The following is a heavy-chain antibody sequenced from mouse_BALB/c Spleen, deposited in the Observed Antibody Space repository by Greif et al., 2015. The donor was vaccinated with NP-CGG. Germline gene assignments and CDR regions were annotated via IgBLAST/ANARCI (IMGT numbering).Heavy chain of an antibody. CDR2: ISSGGSYT. Sequence: EVQVVESGGGLVKPGGSLKLSCAASGLTFSSYAMSWVRQTPEKRLEWVATISSGGSYTYYSDSVKGRFTISRDNAKNTLYLQMSSLRSEDTAMYYCARHRFTTVTYAMDYWGQGTSVTVS. V-gene: IGHV5-9-3*01. CDR3: ARHRFTTVTYAMDY. J-gene: IGHJ4*01. D-gene: IGHD1-1*01. CDR1: GLTFSSYA.